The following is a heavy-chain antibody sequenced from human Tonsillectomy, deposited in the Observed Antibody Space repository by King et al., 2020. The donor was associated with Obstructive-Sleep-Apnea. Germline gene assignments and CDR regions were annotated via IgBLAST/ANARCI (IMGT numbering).Heavy chain of an antibody. CDR2: ISFDGSNK. Sequence: VQLVESGGGVVQPGRSLRLSCAASGFTFSRHAMHWVRQAPGKGLEWVAVISFDGSNKFYADSVKGRFTISRDNSKNTLYLQMNSPRAEDTAVYYCARDLGDVTMIVVVSAFDYWGQATLVTVSS. CDR3: ARDLGDVTMIVVVSAFDY. D-gene: IGHD3-22*01. CDR1: GFTFSRHA. J-gene: IGHJ4*02. V-gene: IGHV3-30-3*01.